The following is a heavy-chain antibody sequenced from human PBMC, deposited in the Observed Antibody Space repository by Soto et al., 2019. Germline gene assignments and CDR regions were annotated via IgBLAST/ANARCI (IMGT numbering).Heavy chain of an antibody. CDR2: ISYDGSNK. Sequence: VQLVESGGGVVQPGRSLRLSCAASGFTFSSYGMHWVRQAPGKGLEWVAVISYDGSNKYYADSVKGRFTISRDNSKNTLYLQMNSLRAEDTAVYYCAKAQGAWLVRTRVPVDYWGQGTLVTVSS. J-gene: IGHJ4*02. D-gene: IGHD6-19*01. CDR1: GFTFSSYG. CDR3: AKAQGAWLVRTRVPVDY. V-gene: IGHV3-30*18.